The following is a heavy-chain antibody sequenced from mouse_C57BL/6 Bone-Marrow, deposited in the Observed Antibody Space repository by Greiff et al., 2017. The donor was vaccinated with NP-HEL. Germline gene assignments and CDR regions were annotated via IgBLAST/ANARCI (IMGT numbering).Heavy chain of an antibody. CDR2: INPGSGGT. D-gene: IGHD2-12*01. J-gene: IGHJ2*01. V-gene: IGHV1-54*01. Sequence: QVQLQQSGAELVRPGTSVKVSCKASGYAFTNYLIEWVKQRPGQGLEWIGVINPGSGGTIYNEKFKGKATLTADKSSSTAYMQLIRLTSEDSAVYYWTRGTLLLRSDYWGQRTTLTVSS. CDR3: TRGTLLLRSDY. CDR1: GYAFTNYL.